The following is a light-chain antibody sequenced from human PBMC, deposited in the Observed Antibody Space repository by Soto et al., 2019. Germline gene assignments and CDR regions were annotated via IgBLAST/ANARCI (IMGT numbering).Light chain of an antibody. CDR2: EVN. CDR1: SGDVGGYNY. CDR3: SSYAGGSNV. V-gene: IGLV2-8*01. J-gene: IGLJ1*01. Sequence: QSALAQPPSASVSPGQSVAISCTRTSGDVGGYNYDSWYQQHPGKAPKLMLYEVNNRPSGVPDRFSGSKSGNTAFLTVSGLQAEDEADYYCSSYAGGSNVFGTGTKVTVL.